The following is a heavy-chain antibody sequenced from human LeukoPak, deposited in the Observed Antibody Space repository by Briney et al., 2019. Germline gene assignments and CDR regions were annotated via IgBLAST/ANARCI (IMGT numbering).Heavy chain of an antibody. CDR2: INPNSGGT. CDR1: GYTFTGYY. J-gene: IGHJ4*02. D-gene: IGHD3-10*01. V-gene: IGHV1-2*06. Sequence: ASVKVSCKASGYTFTGYYMHWVRQAPGQGLEWMGRINPNSGGTNYAQKFQGRVTMTRDTSISTAYMELSRLRSDDTAVYYCARGLSRGYYGSGSYSYWGQGTLVTVSS. CDR3: ARGLSRGYYGSGSYSY.